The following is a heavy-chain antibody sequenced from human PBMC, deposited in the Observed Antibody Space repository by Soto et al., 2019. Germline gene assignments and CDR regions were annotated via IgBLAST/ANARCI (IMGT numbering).Heavy chain of an antibody. D-gene: IGHD3-10*01. CDR1: GYSFTRYG. Sequence: ASVKLSCKASGYSFTRYGISWVRQAPEQGLEWMGWISVNNGNTNYAQKLQGRVTMTTDTSTSTAYMELRSLRSDDTAVYYCARGKSYGSGSYEGGGTFDIWGQGTMVTVSS. CDR2: ISVNNGNT. V-gene: IGHV1-18*01. CDR3: ARGKSYGSGSYEGGGTFDI. J-gene: IGHJ3*02.